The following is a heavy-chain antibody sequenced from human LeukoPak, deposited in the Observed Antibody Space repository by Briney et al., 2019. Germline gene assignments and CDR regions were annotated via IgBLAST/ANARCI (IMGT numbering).Heavy chain of an antibody. Sequence: GGSLRLSCAASGFTFSTYSMNWVRQAPGKGLEWVSFISSSSSAIYYADSVKGRFTISRDNAKHSLYLQMNSLRDDDTAMYYCARDSPTSLGMIDYWGQGTLVTVSS. V-gene: IGHV3-48*02. J-gene: IGHJ4*02. D-gene: IGHD7-27*01. CDR2: ISSSSSAI. CDR3: ARDSPTSLGMIDY. CDR1: GFTFSTYS.